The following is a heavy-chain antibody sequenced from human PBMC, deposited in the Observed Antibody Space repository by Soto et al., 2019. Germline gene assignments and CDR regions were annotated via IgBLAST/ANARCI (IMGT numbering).Heavy chain of an antibody. CDR3: ARRWGAAVDY. CDR1: GGSISSYY. J-gene: IGHJ4*02. D-gene: IGHD1-26*01. Sequence: QVQLQESGPGLVKPSETLSLTCTVSGGSISSYYWSWIRQPPGKGLEWIGYIYYSGSTNYNPSLKSRFTIAVDTSKIQFSLTPSSVTAADTAVYYCARRWGAAVDYWGQGTLVTVSS. CDR2: IYYSGST. V-gene: IGHV4-59*08.